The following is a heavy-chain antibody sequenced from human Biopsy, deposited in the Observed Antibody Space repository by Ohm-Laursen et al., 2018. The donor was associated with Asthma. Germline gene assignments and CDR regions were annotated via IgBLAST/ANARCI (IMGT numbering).Heavy chain of an antibody. CDR3: ARHWDWGSFFDY. V-gene: IGHV4-39*01. J-gene: IGHJ4*02. CDR1: GGSMSSSSYY. Sequence: SDTLSLTCTVSGGSMSSSSYYWGWIRQPPGKGLEWMGSISYTGSAYRNPSLKSRVTMSVDTSKNHFSLKLSSVTAADTAVYYCARHWDWGSFFDYWGQGTPVTVSS. CDR2: ISYTGSA. D-gene: IGHD7-27*01.